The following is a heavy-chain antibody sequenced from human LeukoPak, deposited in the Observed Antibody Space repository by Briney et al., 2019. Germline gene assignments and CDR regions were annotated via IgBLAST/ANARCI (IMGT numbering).Heavy chain of an antibody. J-gene: IGHJ6*03. D-gene: IGHD3-10*01. CDR2: ISSSSGLI. CDR3: ARDQNYYGSGSQNYYYYYYMDV. CDR1: GFTLSSYS. V-gene: IGHV3-48*01. Sequence: GGPLRLACAASGFTLSSYSMNWVRQAPGKGLEGVSYISSSSGLIYYADSVKGRFTITRDDAKTSLYLQMNSMRAEDTAVYYCARDQNYYGSGSQNYYYYYYMDVWGKGTTVTVSS.